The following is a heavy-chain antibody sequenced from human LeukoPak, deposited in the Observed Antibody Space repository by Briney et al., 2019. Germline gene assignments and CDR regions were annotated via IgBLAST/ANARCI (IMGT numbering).Heavy chain of an antibody. D-gene: IGHD1-26*01. CDR1: GYTFSSYA. CDR2: ISGSGGST. V-gene: IGHV3-23*01. Sequence: SGGSLTLACAASGYTFSSYAMSWVRQAPGKGLEWVSAISGSGGSTYYADSVKGRFTISRDNSKNTLYLQMNSLRAEDTAVYYCAISGGSYWAYAFDIWGQGTMVTVSS. CDR3: AISGGSYWAYAFDI. J-gene: IGHJ3*02.